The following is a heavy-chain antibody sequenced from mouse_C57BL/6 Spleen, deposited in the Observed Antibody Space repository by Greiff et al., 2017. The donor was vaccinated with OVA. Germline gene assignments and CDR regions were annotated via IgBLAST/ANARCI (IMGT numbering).Heavy chain of an antibody. Sequence: EVKLMESGPELVKPGASVKMSCKASGYTFTDYNMHWVKQSHGKSLEWIGYIDPNNGGTSYNQKFKGKATLTVNKSSSTAYMELRSLTSEDSAVYYCARWGGSSYSAMDYWGQGTSVTVSS. CDR1: GYTFTDYN. CDR2: IDPNNGGT. D-gene: IGHD1-1*01. V-gene: IGHV1-22*01. J-gene: IGHJ4*01. CDR3: ARWGGSSYSAMDY.